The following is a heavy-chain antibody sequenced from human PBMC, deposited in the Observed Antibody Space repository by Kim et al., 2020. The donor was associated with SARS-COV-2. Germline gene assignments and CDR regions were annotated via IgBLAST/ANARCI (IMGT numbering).Heavy chain of an antibody. Sequence: SETLSLTCAVYGGSFSGYYWSWIRQPPGKGLEWIGEINHSGSTNYNPSLKSRVTISVDTSKNQFSLKLSSVTAADTAVYYCARGFLNYYYDSSGYLEGWSQGTLVTVSS. D-gene: IGHD3-22*01. J-gene: IGHJ4*02. V-gene: IGHV4-34*01. CDR1: GGSFSGYY. CDR3: ARGFLNYYYDSSGYLEG. CDR2: INHSGST.